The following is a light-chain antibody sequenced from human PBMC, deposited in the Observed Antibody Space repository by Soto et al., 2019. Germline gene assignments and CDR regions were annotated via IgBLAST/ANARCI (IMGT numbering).Light chain of an antibody. Sequence: QSVLTQPPSASGTPGQRVTISCSGSSSNIGSNTVNWHQQLPGTAPKLLIYNNNQRPSGVPDRFSGSKSGTSASLAISGLQSEDEADYYCAAWDDSLNGLVFGTGTKVTVL. J-gene: IGLJ1*01. CDR1: SSNIGSNT. CDR2: NNN. CDR3: AAWDDSLNGLV. V-gene: IGLV1-44*01.